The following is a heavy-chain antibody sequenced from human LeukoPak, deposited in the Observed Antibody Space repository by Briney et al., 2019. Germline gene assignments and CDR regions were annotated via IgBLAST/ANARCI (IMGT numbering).Heavy chain of an antibody. V-gene: IGHV3-30*02. CDR2: IRYDGSNK. CDR3: AKDRVLLWFGESDY. J-gene: IGHJ4*02. D-gene: IGHD3-10*01. CDR1: GFTFSSYW. Sequence: GGSLRLSCAASGFTFSSYWMHWVRQAPGKGLEWVAFIRYDGSNKYYADSVKGRFTISRDNSKNTLYLQMNSLRAEDTAVYYCAKDRVLLWFGESDYWGQGTLVTVSS.